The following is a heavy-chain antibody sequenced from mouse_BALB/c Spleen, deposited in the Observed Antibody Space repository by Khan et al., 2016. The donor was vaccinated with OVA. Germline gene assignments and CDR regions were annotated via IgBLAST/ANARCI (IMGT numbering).Heavy chain of an antibody. CDR1: GFTFSSYT. CDR2: ISNGGGSR. Sequence: EVELVESGGDLVQPGGSLKLSCAASGFTFSSYTMSWVRQTPEKRLEWVAFISNGGGSRYYPDTVKGRFTISRDNAKNILYLQMSSLKSEDTAMDYCARPSTTEYDYVMEHWGQGTSVTVSS. V-gene: IGHV5-12-2*01. CDR3: ARPSTTEYDYVMEH. J-gene: IGHJ4*01. D-gene: IGHD1-1*01.